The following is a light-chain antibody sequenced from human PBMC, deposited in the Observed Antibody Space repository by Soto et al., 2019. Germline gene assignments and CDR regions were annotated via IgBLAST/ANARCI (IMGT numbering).Light chain of an antibody. CDR3: QQGYSSRWT. J-gene: IGKJ1*01. Sequence: DMQMTQYPSSLSASVGDRVTITCRASQNIRSYLNWYQQKPGKAPQLLIYATSSLQTGVPSRFSASGSGTDFSLVISDLQPEDSATYYCQQGYSSRWTSGRGTKVEI. CDR1: QNIRSY. CDR2: ATS. V-gene: IGKV1-39*01.